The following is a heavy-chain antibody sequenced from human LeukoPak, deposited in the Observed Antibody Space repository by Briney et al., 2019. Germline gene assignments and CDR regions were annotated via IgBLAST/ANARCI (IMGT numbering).Heavy chain of an antibody. Sequence: GGSLRLSCAASGFTFSNYWMHWVRQAPGKGLVWVSRIKRDGGSTNYADSVKGRFTISRDNAKNTLYLHMNTLRGEDTAVYYCARGGSPPEALGAVFDIWGQGKMVTVSS. CDR2: IKRDGGST. V-gene: IGHV3-74*01. J-gene: IGHJ3*02. D-gene: IGHD1-26*01. CDR3: ARGGSPPEALGAVFDI. CDR1: GFTFSNYW.